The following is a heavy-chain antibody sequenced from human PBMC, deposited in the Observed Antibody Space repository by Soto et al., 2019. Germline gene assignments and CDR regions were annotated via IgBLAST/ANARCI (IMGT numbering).Heavy chain of an antibody. CDR2: IYYGWTT. Sequence: TLSLSCTVSVRSISPYYRTWLRPPPGKGLEWIGYIYYGWTTSYNPSLKSRVTISLETSKSQISLRLSSVTAADTAVYYCARGSYYYDSSGYYHYWGQGTLVTVS. D-gene: IGHD3-22*01. J-gene: IGHJ4*02. CDR3: ARGSYYYDSSGYYHY. V-gene: IGHV4-59*08. CDR1: VRSISPYY.